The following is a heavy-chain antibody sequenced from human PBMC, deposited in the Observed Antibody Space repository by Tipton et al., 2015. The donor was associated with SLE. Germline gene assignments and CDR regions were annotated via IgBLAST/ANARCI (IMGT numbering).Heavy chain of an antibody. CDR1: GYSISSGYY. V-gene: IGHV4-38-2*01. CDR3: ARALREELLWFGELDAFDI. J-gene: IGHJ3*02. Sequence: TLSLTCAVSGYSISSGYYWGWIRQPPGKGLEWIGSIYHSGSTYYNPSPKSRVTISVDTSKNQFSLKLSSVTAADTAVYYCARALREELLWFGELDAFDIWGQGTMVTVSS. CDR2: IYHSGST. D-gene: IGHD3-10*01.